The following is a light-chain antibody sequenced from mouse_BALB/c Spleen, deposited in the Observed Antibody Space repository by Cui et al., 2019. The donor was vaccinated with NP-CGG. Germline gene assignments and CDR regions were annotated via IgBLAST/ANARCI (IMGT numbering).Light chain of an antibody. V-gene: IGLV1*01. J-gene: IGLJ1*01. CDR2: GTN. CDR3: ALWYSNHWV. CDR1: TGAVTSSNY. Sequence: AVVTHESALTTSPGETVTLTCRSSTGAVTSSNYANWVQEKPDHLFTGLIGGTNNRAPGVPARFSGSLIGDKAALTITGAQTEDEAIYFCALWYSNHWVFGGGTKVTVL.